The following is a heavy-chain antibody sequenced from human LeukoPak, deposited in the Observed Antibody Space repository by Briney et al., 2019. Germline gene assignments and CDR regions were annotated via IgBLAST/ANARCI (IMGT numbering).Heavy chain of an antibody. CDR1: GGTFSSYA. J-gene: IGHJ4*02. CDR3: ARETTCTNGVCSPFDS. Sequence: SVKVSCKASGGTFSSYAISWVRQAPGQGLEGMGRIIPIFGTANYAQKFQGRVTITTDESTSTAYMELSSLRSEDTAVYYCARETTCTNGVCSPFDSWGQGTLVTVSS. V-gene: IGHV1-69*05. CDR2: IIPIFGTA. D-gene: IGHD2-8*01.